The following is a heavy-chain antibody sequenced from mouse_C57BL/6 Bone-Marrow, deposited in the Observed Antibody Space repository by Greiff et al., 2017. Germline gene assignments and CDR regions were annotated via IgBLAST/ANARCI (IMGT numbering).Heavy chain of an antibody. D-gene: IGHD1-1*02. Sequence: EVKLQQSGPELVKPGASVKISCKASGYTFTDYYMNWVKQSHGKSLEWIGDINPNNGGTSYNQKFKGKATLTVDKSSSTAYMELRSLTSEDSAVYDCARYGGVADWYFDVWGTGTTVTVSS. CDR1: GYTFTDYY. CDR2: INPNNGGT. V-gene: IGHV1-26*01. CDR3: ARYGGVADWYFDV. J-gene: IGHJ1*03.